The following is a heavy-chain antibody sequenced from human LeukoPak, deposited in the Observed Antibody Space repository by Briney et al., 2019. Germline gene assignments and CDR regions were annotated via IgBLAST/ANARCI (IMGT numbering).Heavy chain of an antibody. Sequence: SETLSLTCAVYGGSFSGYYWSWIRQPPGKGLEWIGEINHSGSTNYNPSLKSRVTISVDTSKNLFSLKLSSVTAADTAVYYCARVGSYAFDIWGQGTMVTVSS. CDR1: GGSFSGYY. J-gene: IGHJ3*02. D-gene: IGHD2-2*03. CDR2: INHSGST. CDR3: ARVGSYAFDI. V-gene: IGHV4-34*01.